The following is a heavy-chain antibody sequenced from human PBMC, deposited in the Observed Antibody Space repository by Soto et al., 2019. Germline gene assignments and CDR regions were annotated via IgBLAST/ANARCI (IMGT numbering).Heavy chain of an antibody. J-gene: IGHJ5*02. V-gene: IGHV1-3*01. D-gene: IGHD3-9*01. CDR3: TTAHLRYFDWP. Sequence: ASVRVSCKASGYTFTSYAMHWVRPAPGQRLEWRGWLNAGTGNKKYSQKLQGRVTITADTSASTASMELSSLRSEDTAVYYWTTAHLRYFDWPGGQGPLVTVS. CDR2: LNAGTGNK. CDR1: GYTFTSYA.